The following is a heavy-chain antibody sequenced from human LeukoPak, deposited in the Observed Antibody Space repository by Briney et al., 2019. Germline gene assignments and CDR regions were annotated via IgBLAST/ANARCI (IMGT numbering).Heavy chain of an antibody. V-gene: IGHV3-23*01. CDR1: GFTFSSYA. D-gene: IGHD2-2*01. CDR2: ISGSGGST. CDR3: ARDQVYCSSTSCYPGPEYYYYGMDV. J-gene: IGHJ6*02. Sequence: GGSLRLSCAASGFTFSSYAMSWVRQAPGKGLEWVSAISGSGGSTYYADSVKGRFTISRDNSKNTLYLQMNSLRAEDTAVYYCARDQVYCSSTSCYPGPEYYYYGMDVWGQGTTVTVSS.